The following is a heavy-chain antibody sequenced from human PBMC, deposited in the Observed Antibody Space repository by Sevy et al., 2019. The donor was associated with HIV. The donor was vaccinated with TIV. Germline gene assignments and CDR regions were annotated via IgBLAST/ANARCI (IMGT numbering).Heavy chain of an antibody. Sequence: GGSLRLSCAASGFTFSSYNMNWVRQAPGKGLEWVSYISSSSSTIYYADSVKGRVTISRDNAKNSVYLQMNSLRAEDTAVYYCARDGNGLFDYWGQGTLVTVSS. J-gene: IGHJ4*02. V-gene: IGHV3-48*01. CDR3: ARDGNGLFDY. CDR2: ISSSSSTI. CDR1: GFTFSSYN. D-gene: IGHD2-8*01.